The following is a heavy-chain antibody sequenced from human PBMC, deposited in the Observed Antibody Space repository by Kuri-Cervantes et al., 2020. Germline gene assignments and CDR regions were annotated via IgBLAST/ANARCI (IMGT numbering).Heavy chain of an antibody. J-gene: IGHJ4*02. CDR2: INPNSGGT. CDR3: ARESSSSWYSFDY. Sequence: ASVKVSCKASGYTFTGYYMHWVRQAPGQGLEWMGWINPNSGGTNYAQKFQGWVTMTRDTSISTAYMELRSLRSDDTAVYYCARESSSSWYSFDYWGQGTLVTVSS. D-gene: IGHD6-13*01. V-gene: IGHV1-2*04. CDR1: GYTFTGYY.